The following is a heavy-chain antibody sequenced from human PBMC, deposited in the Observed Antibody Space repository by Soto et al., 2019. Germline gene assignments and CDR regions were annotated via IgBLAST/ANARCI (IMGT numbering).Heavy chain of an antibody. V-gene: IGHV4-34*01. CDR3: ARGGATVTTDYFDY. J-gene: IGHJ4*02. CDR2: INHSGST. D-gene: IGHD4-4*01. CDR1: GGSFSGYY. Sequence: SETLSLTCAVYGGSFSGYYLRWIRQPPGKGLEWIGGINHSGSTNYNPSLKSRVTISLDTSRNKFSLKLSSVTAADTAVYYGARGGATVTTDYFDYWGQGTLVTVSS.